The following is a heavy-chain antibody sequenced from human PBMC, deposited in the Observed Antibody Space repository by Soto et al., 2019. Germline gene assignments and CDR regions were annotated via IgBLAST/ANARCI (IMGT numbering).Heavy chain of an antibody. CDR3: ARDRGCSGGICYRDLGY. D-gene: IGHD2-15*01. CDR1: GFTFSTYS. Sequence: GGSLRLSCAASGFTFSTYSMSWVRQAPGKGLEWVSYISSISNTIYYADSVKGRFTISRDNAKNSLYLHMNSLSAEDTAVYYCARDRGCSGGICYRDLGYWGQGTLVTV. J-gene: IGHJ4*02. V-gene: IGHV3-48*01. CDR2: ISSISNTI.